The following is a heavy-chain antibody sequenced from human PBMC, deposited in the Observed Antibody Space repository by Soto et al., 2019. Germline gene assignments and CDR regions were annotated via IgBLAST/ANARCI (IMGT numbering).Heavy chain of an antibody. CDR3: AKVAGFHTDDYGDYVGNY. J-gene: IGHJ4*02. D-gene: IGHD4-17*01. Sequence: GGSLRLSCAASGFTFSSYAMSWVRQAPGKGLEWVSAISGSGGSTYYADSVKGRFTISRDNSKNTLYLQMNSLRAEDTAVYYCAKVAGFHTDDYGDYVGNYWGQGTLVTVSS. V-gene: IGHV3-23*01. CDR2: ISGSGGST. CDR1: GFTFSSYA.